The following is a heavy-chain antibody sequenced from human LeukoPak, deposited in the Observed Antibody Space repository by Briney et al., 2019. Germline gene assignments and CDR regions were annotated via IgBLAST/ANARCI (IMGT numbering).Heavy chain of an antibody. V-gene: IGHV3-30*02. CDR1: GFTFSTYA. CDR2: IRYDGSNK. J-gene: IGHJ4*02. D-gene: IGHD3-10*01. CDR3: AKEYYYGSGSYDY. Sequence: GGSLRLSCAASGFTFSTYAMYWVRQAPGKGLEWVAFIRYDGSNKYYADSVKGRFTISRDNSKNTLYLQMNSLRAEDTAVYYCAKEYYYGSGSYDYWGQGTLVTVSS.